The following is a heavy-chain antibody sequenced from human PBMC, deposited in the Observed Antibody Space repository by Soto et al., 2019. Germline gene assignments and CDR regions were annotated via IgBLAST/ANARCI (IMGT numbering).Heavy chain of an antibody. CDR3: ARYMYTNYVNYFYL. CDR1: GFSFKDYY. V-gene: IGHV3-11*01. Sequence: GGSLRLSCAASGFSFKDYYMTWMRQTPEKGLEWISTITSSGGNAYYAASVKGRVTISRDNAHNSLYLQMSGLRAEDTALYYCARYMYTNYVNYFYLWGQGTLGTVPQ. J-gene: IGHJ5*02. D-gene: IGHD3-16*01. CDR2: ITSSGGNA.